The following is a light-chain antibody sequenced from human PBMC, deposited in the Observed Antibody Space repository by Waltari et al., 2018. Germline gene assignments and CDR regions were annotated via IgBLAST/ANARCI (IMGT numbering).Light chain of an antibody. CDR1: SSNVGGYNH. V-gene: IGLV2-14*01. J-gene: IGLJ3*02. Sequence: QSALTQPASVSGSPGQSITIPCTGTSSNVGGYNHVSWYQQHPGKAPKFMIYDVSQRPSGVSNRFSGSKSGNTASLTISGLQAEDEADYYCSSYTSNNIWVFGGGTKLTVL. CDR2: DVS. CDR3: SSYTSNNIWV.